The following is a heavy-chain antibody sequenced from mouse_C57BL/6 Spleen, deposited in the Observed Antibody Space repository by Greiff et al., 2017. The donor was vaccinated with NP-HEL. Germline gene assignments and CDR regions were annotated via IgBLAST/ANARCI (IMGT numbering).Heavy chain of an antibody. V-gene: IGHV1-9*01. CDR3: ARKDYYRSRCYWYFDV. Sequence: VQLQQSGAELMKPGASVKLSCKATGYTFTGYWIEWVKQRPGHGLEWIGEILPGSGSTKYNEKFKGKATFTADTSSNTAYMQLSNLPTEDSAIYYCARKDYYRSRCYWYFDVWGTGTTVTVSS. J-gene: IGHJ1*03. CDR1: GYTFTGYW. D-gene: IGHD1-1*01. CDR2: ILPGSGST.